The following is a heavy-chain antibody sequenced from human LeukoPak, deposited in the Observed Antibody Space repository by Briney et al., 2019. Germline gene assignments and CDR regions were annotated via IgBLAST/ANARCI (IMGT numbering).Heavy chain of an antibody. CDR1: GYTFTSYG. D-gene: IGHD1-14*01. V-gene: IGHV1-18*01. CDR3: ARARAPPGSYYYYYMDV. Sequence: GASVKVSCKASGYTFTSYGISWVRQAPGQGLEWMGWISAYNGNTNYAQKLQGRVTMTTDTSTSTAYMELRSLRSEDTAVYYCARARAPPGSYYYYYMDVWGKGTTVTISS. CDR2: ISAYNGNT. J-gene: IGHJ6*03.